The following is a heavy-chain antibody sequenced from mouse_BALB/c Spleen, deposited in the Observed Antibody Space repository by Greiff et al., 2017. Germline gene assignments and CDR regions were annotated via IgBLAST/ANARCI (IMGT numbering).Heavy chain of an antibody. J-gene: IGHJ2*01. CDR3: ARDIYYGYGGDY. V-gene: IGHV7-3*02. CDR2: IRNKANGYTT. Sequence: EVKVEESGGGLVQPGGSLRLSCATSGFTFTDYYMSWVRQPPGKALEWLGFIRNKANGYTTEYSASVKGRFTISRDNSQSILYLQMNTLRAEDSATYYCARDIYYGYGGDYWGQGTTLTVSS. D-gene: IGHD2-2*01. CDR1: GFTFTDYY.